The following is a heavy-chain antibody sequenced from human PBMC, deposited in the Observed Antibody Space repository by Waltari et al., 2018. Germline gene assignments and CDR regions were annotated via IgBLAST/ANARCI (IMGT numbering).Heavy chain of an antibody. Sequence: EVQLVESGGGLVQPGGSLRLSCAASGFTFSSYAMSWVRQAPGKGLEWVSAISGSGGSTYYADSVKGRFTISRDNSKNTLYLQMNSLRAEDTAVYYCARGRPGVIVPAAMNREFDYWGQGTLVTVSS. J-gene: IGHJ4*02. V-gene: IGHV3-23*04. CDR1: GFTFSSYA. D-gene: IGHD2-2*01. CDR3: ARGRPGVIVPAAMNREFDY. CDR2: ISGSGGST.